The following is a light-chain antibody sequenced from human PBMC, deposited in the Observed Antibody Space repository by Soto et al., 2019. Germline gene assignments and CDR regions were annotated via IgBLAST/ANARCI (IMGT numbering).Light chain of an antibody. CDR1: QSVSSY. J-gene: IGKJ4*01. Sequence: DIVLTQSPATLSLSPGERATLSCRASQSVSSYLAWYQQKPGQAPRLLIYDASNRATGIPARFSGSGSGTDFTLTISSLEPEDFALYYCHQRSNWPLTFGGGNKVEIK. V-gene: IGKV3-11*01. CDR3: HQRSNWPLT. CDR2: DAS.